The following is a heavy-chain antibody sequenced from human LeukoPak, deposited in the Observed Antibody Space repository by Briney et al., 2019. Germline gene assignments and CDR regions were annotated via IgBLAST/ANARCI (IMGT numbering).Heavy chain of an antibody. Sequence: ASVKVSCKASGYTFTGYYMHWVRQAPGQGLEWMGWTNPNSGGTNYAQKFQGRVTMTRDTSISTAYMELSRLRSDDTAVYYCARDGLRFLEWLLPDYYYYYGMDVWGQGTTVTVSS. CDR1: GYTFTGYY. J-gene: IGHJ6*02. V-gene: IGHV1-2*02. CDR3: ARDGLRFLEWLLPDYYYYYGMDV. D-gene: IGHD3-3*01. CDR2: TNPNSGGT.